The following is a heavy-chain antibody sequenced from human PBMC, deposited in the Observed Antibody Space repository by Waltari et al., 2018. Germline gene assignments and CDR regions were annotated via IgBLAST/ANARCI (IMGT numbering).Heavy chain of an antibody. CDR3: ARILYCTNGVCYYFDY. V-gene: IGHV4-39*01. J-gene: IGHJ4*02. CDR1: GGSISSSSYY. CDR2: IYYSGST. D-gene: IGHD2-8*01. Sequence: QLQLQESGPGLVKPSETLSLTCTVSGGSISSSSYYWGWIRRPPGKGLEWIGSIYYSGSTYYNPSLKSRVTISVDTSKNQFSLKLSSVTAADTAVYYCARILYCTNGVCYYFDYWGQGTLVTVSS.